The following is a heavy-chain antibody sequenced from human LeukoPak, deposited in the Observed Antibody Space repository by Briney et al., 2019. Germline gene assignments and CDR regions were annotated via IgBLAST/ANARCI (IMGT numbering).Heavy chain of an antibody. J-gene: IGHJ4*02. D-gene: IGHD4-17*01. CDR1: GFTFSSYG. CDR3: ARDFTDYGDYGAFDY. V-gene: IGHV3-33*05. Sequence: GGSLRLSCAASGFTFSSYGMHWVRQAPGKGLEGVAVILYDGSNKYYADSVKGRFTISRDNSKNTLYLQMNRLRAEDTAVYYCARDFTDYGDYGAFDYWGQGTLVTVSS. CDR2: ILYDGSNK.